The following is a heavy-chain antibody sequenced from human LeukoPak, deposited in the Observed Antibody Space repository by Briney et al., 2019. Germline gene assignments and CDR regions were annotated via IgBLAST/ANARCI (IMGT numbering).Heavy chain of an antibody. Sequence: GGSLRLSCAASGFTFSNFWMSWVRQAPGKGLEWVANIKQDGSAEYYVESVRGRFTISRDNAKNSLYLQMNSLTAEDTAVYYCARDSSGHDYWGQGTLVAVSS. D-gene: IGHD6-19*01. CDR2: IKQDGSAE. V-gene: IGHV3-7*05. CDR3: ARDSSGHDY. J-gene: IGHJ4*02. CDR1: GFTFSNFW.